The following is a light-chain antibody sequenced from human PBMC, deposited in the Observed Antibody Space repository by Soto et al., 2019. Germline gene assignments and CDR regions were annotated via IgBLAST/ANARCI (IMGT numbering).Light chain of an antibody. J-gene: IGKJ4*01. CDR2: AAS. CDR1: RSVGNN. CDR3: QQHDDWPLT. V-gene: IGKV3-11*01. Sequence: EIVLTQSPATLSVSPGERATLSCRASRSVGNNLAWYQKKPGQAPGLLIYAASTRATGIPARFSGSGSGTDFTLTISSLEPEDFAVYYCQQHDDWPLTFGGGTKVEIK.